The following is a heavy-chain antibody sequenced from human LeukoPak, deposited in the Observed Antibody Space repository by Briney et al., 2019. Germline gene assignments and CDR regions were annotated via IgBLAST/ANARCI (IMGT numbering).Heavy chain of an antibody. Sequence: GASVKVSCKASGYTFTGYYIQWGRQAPGQGLEWMGFINPISGDTNYAQKFHGRGTMTSDTSINTAYKQLMRLRSDDTAIEYFAMHYDRSGYSYVYWGQGTLVTVSS. CDR3: AMHYDRSGYSYVY. J-gene: IGHJ4*02. V-gene: IGHV1-2*02. CDR1: GYTFTGYY. CDR2: INPISGDT. D-gene: IGHD3-22*01.